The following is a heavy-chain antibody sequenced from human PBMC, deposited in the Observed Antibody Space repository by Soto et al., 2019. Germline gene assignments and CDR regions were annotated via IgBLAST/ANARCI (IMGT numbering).Heavy chain of an antibody. CDR1: GGSFSGYY. CDR2: INHSGST. Sequence: QVQLQQWGAGLLKPSETLSLTCAVYGGSFSGYYWSWIRQPPGKGLEWLGEINHSGSTNYNPSLKSRVTISVDTSKNQFSLKLSSVTAADTAVYYCARGGWYCSSTSCSAYYYYGMDVWGQGTTVTVSS. J-gene: IGHJ6*02. V-gene: IGHV4-34*01. CDR3: ARGGWYCSSTSCSAYYYYGMDV. D-gene: IGHD2-2*01.